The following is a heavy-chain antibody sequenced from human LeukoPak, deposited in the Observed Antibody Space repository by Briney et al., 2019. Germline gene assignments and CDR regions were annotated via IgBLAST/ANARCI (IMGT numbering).Heavy chain of an antibody. D-gene: IGHD3-10*01. Sequence: SETLSLTCAVYGGSFSGYYWSWIRQPPGKGLEWIGEINHSGSTNYNPSLKSRVTISVDTSKNQFSLKLSSVTAADTAVYYCARPGRPRGSGSYAARGWFDPWGQGTLVTVSS. CDR1: GGSFSGYY. V-gene: IGHV4-34*01. J-gene: IGHJ5*02. CDR3: ARPGRPRGSGSYAARGWFDP. CDR2: INHSGST.